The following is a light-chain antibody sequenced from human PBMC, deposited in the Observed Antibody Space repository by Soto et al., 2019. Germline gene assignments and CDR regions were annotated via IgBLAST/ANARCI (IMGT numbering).Light chain of an antibody. CDR2: EVT. V-gene: IGLV2-11*01. J-gene: IGLJ3*02. CDR1: SSDVGGYNY. Sequence: QSVLTQPRSVSGSPGQSVTISCTGTSSDVGGYNYVSWYQQHAGKAPKLVIYEVTKRPSGVPDRFSGSKSANTASLTVSGLQAEDEADYYCSSFASSNTWVFGGGTKLTVL. CDR3: SSFASSNTWV.